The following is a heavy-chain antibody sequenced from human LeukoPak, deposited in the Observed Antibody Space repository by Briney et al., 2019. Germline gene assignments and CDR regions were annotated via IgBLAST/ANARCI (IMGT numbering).Heavy chain of an antibody. CDR1: GFSFANYG. V-gene: IGHV3-48*02. D-gene: IGHD4-17*01. CDR3: ARDFNAAVTTGY. Sequence: GGSLRLSCLGSGFSFANYGTNWVRQAPGRGLEWVSYISTSRTDYADSVKGRFTVSRDDAKNSLYLQMNSLRDEDTAVYYCARDFNAAVTTGYWGQGTLVTVSP. CDR2: ISTSRT. J-gene: IGHJ4*02.